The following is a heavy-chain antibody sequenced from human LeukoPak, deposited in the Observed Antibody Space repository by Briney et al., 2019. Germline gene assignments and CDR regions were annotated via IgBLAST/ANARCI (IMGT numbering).Heavy chain of an antibody. V-gene: IGHV5-51*01. D-gene: IGHD5-24*01. J-gene: IGHJ4*02. CDR1: GYTFTTYW. CDR3: ARRGIRDGYNYADY. Sequence: GESLKISCKASGYTFTTYWISWVRQMPGKGLEWMGIVYGDDSDTRYSPSFQGQATISADKSTTTAYLQWSSLKASDTAIYYCARRGIRDGYNYADYWGQGTLVTVSS. CDR2: VYGDDSDT.